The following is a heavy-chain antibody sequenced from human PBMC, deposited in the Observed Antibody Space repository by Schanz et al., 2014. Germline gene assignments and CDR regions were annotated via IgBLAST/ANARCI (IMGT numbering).Heavy chain of an antibody. V-gene: IGHV3-7*01. CDR3: VREVGAAAGLAWGLDY. CDR2: IRQEGSEK. J-gene: IGHJ4*02. Sequence: EVQLVESGGGLVQPGESLRVSCAASGFTFSNYWMSWVRQAPGKGLEWVANIRQEGSEKYYVDSVKGRFTISRDDAKNSHYLQMNSLRAEDTAVYYCVREVGAAAGLAWGLDYWGRGTLVTVSS. D-gene: IGHD6-13*01. CDR1: GFTFSNYW.